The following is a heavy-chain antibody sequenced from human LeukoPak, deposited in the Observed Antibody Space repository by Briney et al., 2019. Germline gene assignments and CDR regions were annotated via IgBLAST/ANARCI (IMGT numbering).Heavy chain of an antibody. CDR3: ARDQNYYGSGSLDY. Sequence: GGSLRLSCAASGFTFSSYGMNWVRQAPGKGRQWVSYISSSSDTIYYADSLKGRFTISRDNAKNSLYLQMNSLRAEDTAVYYCARDQNYYGSGSLDYWGQGTLVTVSS. J-gene: IGHJ4*02. D-gene: IGHD3-10*01. CDR1: GFTFSSYG. CDR2: ISSSSDTI. V-gene: IGHV3-48*01.